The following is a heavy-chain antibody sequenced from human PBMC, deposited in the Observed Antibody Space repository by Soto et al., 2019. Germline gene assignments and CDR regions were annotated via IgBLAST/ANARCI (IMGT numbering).Heavy chain of an antibody. CDR2: ITYDGSTK. CDR3: GRYVGTRMDFWSTSGMDV. D-gene: IGHD3-3*01. J-gene: IGHJ6*02. V-gene: IGHV3-30-3*01. Sequence: QVHLVESGGGVVQPGRPLRLSCAASGLSFGDDAMHWVRQAPGKGLEWVAVITYDGSTKNYADSVRGRFTISRDNSKSTPSLHMDSLITDDTAVYYCGRYVGTRMDFWSTSGMDVWGQGTTFTVSS. CDR1: GLSFGDDA.